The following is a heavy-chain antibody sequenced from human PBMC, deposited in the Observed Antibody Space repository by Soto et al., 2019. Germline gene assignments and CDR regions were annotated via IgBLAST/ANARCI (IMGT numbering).Heavy chain of an antibody. V-gene: IGHV4-30-4*01. CDR1: GGSISGGVHS. CDR3: AREVMPLTNDWYFDL. J-gene: IGHJ2*01. CDR2: IFDSGST. Sequence: QVQLQESGPGLVKPSETLSLTCTVSGGSISGGVHSWSWIRQPPGKGLEWIGHIFDSGSTYYNPSLTSRLTISVDTSENQFSLRLSSVTAADTDVYYCAREVMPLTNDWYFDLWGRGTLVTVYS. D-gene: IGHD2-8*01.